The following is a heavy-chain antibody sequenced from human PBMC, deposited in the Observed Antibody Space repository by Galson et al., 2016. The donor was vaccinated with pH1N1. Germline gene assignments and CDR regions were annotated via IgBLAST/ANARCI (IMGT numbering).Heavy chain of an antibody. CDR3: ARGGVSVAAVFDL. D-gene: IGHD6-19*01. J-gene: IGHJ4*02. CDR1: GFSFSDYY. Sequence: SLRLSCAASGFSFSDYYMSWVRQAPGEGLEWVSYIRSSRRDTNYADSVKGRFSISRDNAKNLPLLQMNSLRAEDTAVYYCARGGVSVAAVFDLWGQGARVTVSP. CDR2: IRSSRRDT. V-gene: IGHV3-11*06.